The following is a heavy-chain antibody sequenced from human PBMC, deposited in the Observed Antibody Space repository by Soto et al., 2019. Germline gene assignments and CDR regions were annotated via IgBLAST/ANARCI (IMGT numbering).Heavy chain of an antibody. D-gene: IGHD1-7*01. V-gene: IGHV4-59*08. J-gene: IGHJ4*02. CDR2: IYRTGST. Sequence: KASETLSLTCTVSGASVTSYYWSWIRQPPGKGLEWIGDIYRTGSTNYNPSLKSRVTISLDKSENQFSLKVTSLTAADTAVYYCASRDPGTSVDYWGQGTLVTVSS. CDR3: ASRDPGTSVDY. CDR1: GASVTSYY.